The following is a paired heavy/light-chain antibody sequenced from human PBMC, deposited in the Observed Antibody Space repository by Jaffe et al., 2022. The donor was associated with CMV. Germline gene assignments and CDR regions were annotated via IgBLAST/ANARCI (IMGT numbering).Light chain of an antibody. J-gene: IGKJ1*01. V-gene: IGKV3-20*01. CDR1: QSVTSSY. CDR2: GAS. CDR3: QQYGSSPPWT. Sequence: EIVLTQSPGTLSLSPGERATLSCRASQSVTSSYLAWYQQKPGQAPRLLIYGASSRATGIPDRFSGSGSGTDFTLTISRLEPEDFAVYYCQQYGSSPPWTFGHGTKVEI.
Heavy chain of an antibody. CDR1: GFIFSSYS. CDR2: ISSSSSYI. V-gene: IGHV3-21*01. J-gene: IGHJ5*02. CDR3: ARGQGPGYSYGGNWFDP. Sequence: EVQLVESGGGLVKPGGSLRLSCAASGFIFSSYSINWVRQAPGKGLEWVSSISSSSSYIYYADSVKGRFTISRDNAKNSLYLQMNSLRAEDTAVYYCARGQGPGYSYGGNWFDPWGQGTLVTVSS. D-gene: IGHD5-18*01.